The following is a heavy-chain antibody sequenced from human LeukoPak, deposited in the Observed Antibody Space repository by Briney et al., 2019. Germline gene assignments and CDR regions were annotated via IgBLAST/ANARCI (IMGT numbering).Heavy chain of an antibody. D-gene: IGHD1-26*01. CDR1: GRSFSGYY. CDR3: ARLYSGSYIY. CDR2: INHSGST. Sequence: SETLSLTCAVYGRSFSGYYWSWIRQPPGKGLEWIGEINHSGSTNYNPSLKSRVTISVDTSKNQFSLKLSSVTAADTAVYYCARLYSGSYIYWGQGTLVTVSS. J-gene: IGHJ4*02. V-gene: IGHV4-34*01.